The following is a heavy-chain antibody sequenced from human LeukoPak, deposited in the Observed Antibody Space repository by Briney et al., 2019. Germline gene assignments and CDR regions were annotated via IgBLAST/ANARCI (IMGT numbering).Heavy chain of an antibody. CDR2: ISSSSSTI. D-gene: IGHD3-10*01. J-gene: IGHJ2*01. Sequence: PGGSLRLSCAASGFTFSTYSMNWVRQAPGKGLEWVSYISSSSSTIYYADSVKGRFTISRDNAKNSLYLQMNSLRAEDTAVYYCARDSYYGSGSSNRYFDLWGRGTLVTVSS. CDR3: ARDSYYGSGSSNRYFDL. CDR1: GFTFSTYS. V-gene: IGHV3-48*04.